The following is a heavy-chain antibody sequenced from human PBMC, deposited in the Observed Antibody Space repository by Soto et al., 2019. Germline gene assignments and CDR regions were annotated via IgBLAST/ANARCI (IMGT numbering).Heavy chain of an antibody. CDR3: ANVGGPGMAGWFGS. Sequence: EVQVLESGGGLVQPGGSLRLSCAASGFTFSRYAMSWVRQAPGTGLEWVSTISGSGATTYYADLVKGRFTISRDNSKNTLYLQLNSLRADDTAVFYCANVGGPGMAGWFGSWGRGTLVTVSS. CDR2: ISGSGATT. J-gene: IGHJ5*01. V-gene: IGHV3-23*01. CDR1: GFTFSRYA. D-gene: IGHD6-19*01.